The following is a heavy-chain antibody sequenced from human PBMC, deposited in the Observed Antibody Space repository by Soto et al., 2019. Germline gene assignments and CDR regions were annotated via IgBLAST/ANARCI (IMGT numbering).Heavy chain of an antibody. CDR1: GYNFTSYY. Sequence: QVQLVQSGAEVKKPGASVKVSCKASGYNFTSYYMHWVRQAPGQGLEWMGIINPSGGSTSYAQKFQGRVNMARDTSPRTVYMELSSMRSEDTAVYYCARGGFPNNWFDPWGQGTLVTVSS. CDR3: ARGGFPNNWFDP. V-gene: IGHV1-46*01. J-gene: IGHJ5*02. D-gene: IGHD3-10*01. CDR2: INPSGGST.